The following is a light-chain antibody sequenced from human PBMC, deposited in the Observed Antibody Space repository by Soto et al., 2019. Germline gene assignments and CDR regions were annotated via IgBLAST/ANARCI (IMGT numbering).Light chain of an antibody. J-gene: IGKJ1*01. V-gene: IGKV3-15*01. CDR3: QQYNNWPPEGT. Sequence: EIVMTQSPATLCVSPGERATLPCRASQSVSSNLAWYQQKPGQAPRLLLDGASTRATGIPARFSGSGSGTEFTLTISSLQSEDFAVYYCQQYNNWPPEGTFGQGTKVDI. CDR2: GAS. CDR1: QSVSSN.